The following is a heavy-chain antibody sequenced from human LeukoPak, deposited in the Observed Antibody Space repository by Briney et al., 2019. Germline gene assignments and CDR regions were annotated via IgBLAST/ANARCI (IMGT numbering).Heavy chain of an antibody. Sequence: GASVKVSCKASGYTFDDFGISWVRQAPGQGLEWMGWINPNSGDTNYAQKFQGWVTMTRDTSISTAYMELSRLRSDDTAVYFCASVIAASGTRNWYFDLWGRGTLVTVSS. D-gene: IGHD6-13*01. V-gene: IGHV1-2*04. CDR1: GYTFDDFG. CDR2: INPNSGDT. J-gene: IGHJ2*01. CDR3: ASVIAASGTRNWYFDL.